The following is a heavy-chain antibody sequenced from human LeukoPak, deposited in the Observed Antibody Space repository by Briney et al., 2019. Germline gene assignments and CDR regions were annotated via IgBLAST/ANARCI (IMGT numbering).Heavy chain of an antibody. Sequence: ASVKVSCKASGYTFTSYGISWVRQAPGQGLEWMGWISAYNGNTNYAQKLQGRVTMTTDTSTSTAYMELRSLRSDDTAVYYCARYYYDSSGYYSTSTYAEYFQHWGQGTLVTVSS. D-gene: IGHD3-22*01. CDR1: GYTFTSYG. J-gene: IGHJ1*01. CDR2: ISAYNGNT. CDR3: ARYYYDSSGYYSTSTYAEYFQH. V-gene: IGHV1-18*01.